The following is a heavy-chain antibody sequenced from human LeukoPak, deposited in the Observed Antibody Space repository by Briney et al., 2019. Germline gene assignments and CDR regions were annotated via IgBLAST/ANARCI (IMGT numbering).Heavy chain of an antibody. CDR2: IYHSGST. J-gene: IGHJ4*02. V-gene: IGHV4-39*07. D-gene: IGHD3-22*01. Sequence: SETLSLTCTVSGRSISSSSYYWGWIRQPPGNGLECIGRIYHSGSTYYNPSLKSRVTISVDTSKNQFSLKLSSVTAADTAVYYCARRKYYYDSSGYYPNYFDYWGQGTLVTVSS. CDR3: ARRKYYYDSSGYYPNYFDY. CDR1: GRSISSSSYY.